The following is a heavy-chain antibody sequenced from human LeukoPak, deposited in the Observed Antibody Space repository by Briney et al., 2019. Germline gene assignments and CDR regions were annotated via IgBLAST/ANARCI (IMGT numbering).Heavy chain of an antibody. Sequence: SETLSLTCTVSGGSISSYYWSWIRQPPGKGQEWIGYIYYSGSTNYNPSLKSRVTISVDTSKNQFSLKLSSVTAADTAVYYCARVSLYYDILTGYHNWFGPWGQGTLVTVSS. J-gene: IGHJ5*02. V-gene: IGHV4-59*01. CDR1: GGSISSYY. CDR3: ARVSLYYDILTGYHNWFGP. CDR2: IYYSGST. D-gene: IGHD3-9*01.